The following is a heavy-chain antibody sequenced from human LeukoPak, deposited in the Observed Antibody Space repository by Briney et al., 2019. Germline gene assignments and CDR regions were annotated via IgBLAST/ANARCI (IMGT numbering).Heavy chain of an antibody. J-gene: IGHJ4*02. CDR2: INSDGSST. D-gene: IGHD5-18*01. CDR3: ARVRWTSSRGYGYSLPDY. Sequence: GALLLSCAASGFPFSSYWMHWVRQAPGKGLVWVSRINSDGSSTSYADSVKGGFTISRDNTKNTLYLQMNSLTAEDTAVYYCARVRWTSSRGYGYSLPDYWGQGTLVPVSS. CDR1: GFPFSSYW. V-gene: IGHV3-74*01.